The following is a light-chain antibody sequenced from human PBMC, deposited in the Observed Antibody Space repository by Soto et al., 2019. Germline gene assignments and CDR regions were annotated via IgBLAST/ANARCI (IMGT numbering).Light chain of an antibody. Sequence: QSALTQPASVSGSPGQSITISCTGTSSDVGGYNYVSWYQQHPGKAPKLMIYEVSNRPSGVSNRFSGSKSGNTASLTISGLQAEDEADYYCSSYTSSSTHYDFGTGT. CDR3: SSYTSSSTHYD. V-gene: IGLV2-14*01. J-gene: IGLJ1*01. CDR2: EVS. CDR1: SSDVGGYNY.